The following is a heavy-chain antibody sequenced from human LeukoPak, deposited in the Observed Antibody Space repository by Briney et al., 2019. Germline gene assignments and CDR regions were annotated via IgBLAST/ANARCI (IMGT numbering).Heavy chain of an antibody. CDR2: IIPILGIA. CDR3: ARDSVRYGSGSYYAY. D-gene: IGHD3-10*01. J-gene: IGHJ4*02. Sequence: SVKVSCKASGGTFSSYAISWVRQSPGQGLEWMGRIIPILGIANYAQKFQGRVTITADKSTSTAYMELSSLRSEDTAVYYCARDSVRYGSGSYYAYWGQGTLVTVSS. V-gene: IGHV1-69*04. CDR1: GGTFSSYA.